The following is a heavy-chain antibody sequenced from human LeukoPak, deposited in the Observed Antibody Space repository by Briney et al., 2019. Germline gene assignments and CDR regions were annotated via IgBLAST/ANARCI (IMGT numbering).Heavy chain of an antibody. Sequence: SETLSLTCTVSGGSISSYYWSWIRQPPGKGLEWIGYIYYSGSTNYNPSLKSRVTISVDTSKNQFSLKLSSVTAADTAVYYCARATQYCSSTSCYKVDAFDIWGQGTMVTVSS. CDR1: GGSISSYY. V-gene: IGHV4-59*01. CDR2: IYYSGST. CDR3: ARATQYCSSTSCYKVDAFDI. D-gene: IGHD2-2*02. J-gene: IGHJ3*02.